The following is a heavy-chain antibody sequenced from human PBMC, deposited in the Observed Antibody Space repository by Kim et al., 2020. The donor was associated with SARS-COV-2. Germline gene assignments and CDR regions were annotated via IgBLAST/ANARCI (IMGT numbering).Heavy chain of an antibody. CDR2: IYSNGNV. J-gene: IGHJ4*02. CDR3: ARPYCESTKYPFPYFDY. CDR1: GGSITNDHYY. D-gene: IGHD1-26*01. Sequence: SETLSLTCSVSGGSITNDHYYWGWIRQPPGKGLEWIGSIYSNGNVYYNPSLRSRATISVDTSKNHFSLRMTPLTAVDTAVYYCARPYCESTKYPFPYFDYGGRG. V-gene: IGHV4-39*02.